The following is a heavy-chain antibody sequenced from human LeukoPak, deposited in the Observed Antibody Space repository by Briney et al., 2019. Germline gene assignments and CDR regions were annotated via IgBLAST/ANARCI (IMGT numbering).Heavy chain of an antibody. CDR2: INRDGSI. CDR1: GFSVSSNY. V-gene: IGHV3-53*01. Sequence: TGGSLRLSCAASGFSVSSNYMNWFRQAPGKGLEWVSVINRDGSIYYADSVKGRFTISRDNSKNTVYLQMNSLRAEDTAVYYCARDRGFGGFFDYWGQGTLVTVSS. D-gene: IGHD3-10*01. J-gene: IGHJ4*02. CDR3: ARDRGFGGFFDY.